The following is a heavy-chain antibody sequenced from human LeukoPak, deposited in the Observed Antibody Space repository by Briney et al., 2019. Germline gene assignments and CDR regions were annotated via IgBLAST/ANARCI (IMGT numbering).Heavy chain of an antibody. D-gene: IGHD3-22*01. CDR2: IYYSGST. J-gene: IGHJ4*02. V-gene: IGHV4-30-4*01. CDR1: GGSISRGDYY. CDR3: ASRVVVVMGRPFDY. Sequence: PSETLSLTCTVSGGSISRGDYYWSWIRQPPGKGLEWIGYIYYSGSTYYNPSLKSRVTISVDTSKNQFSLKLSSVTAADTAVYYCASRVVVVMGRPFDYWGQGTLVTVSS.